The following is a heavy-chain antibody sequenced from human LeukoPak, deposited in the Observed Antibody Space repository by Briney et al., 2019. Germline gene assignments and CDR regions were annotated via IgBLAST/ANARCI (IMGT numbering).Heavy chain of an antibody. CDR3: ARESPYYYDSSGYYSLDY. Sequence: GGSLRLSCAASGFTFSSYAMHWVRQAPGKGLEWVAVISYDGSNKYYADSVKGRFTISRDNSKNTLYLQMNSLRAEGTAVYYCARESPYYYDSSGYYSLDYWGQGTLVTVSS. J-gene: IGHJ4*02. CDR1: GFTFSSYA. V-gene: IGHV3-30*04. D-gene: IGHD3-22*01. CDR2: ISYDGSNK.